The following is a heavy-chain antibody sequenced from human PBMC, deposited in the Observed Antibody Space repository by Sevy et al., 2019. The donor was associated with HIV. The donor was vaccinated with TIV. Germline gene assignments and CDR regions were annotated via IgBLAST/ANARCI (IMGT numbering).Heavy chain of an antibody. J-gene: IGHJ4*02. CDR2: IKSNSGDT. D-gene: IGHD4-17*01. CDR3: ARDPGHGATNEGPDY. CDR1: GYSFTGHY. Sequence: ASVKVSCKTSGYSFTGHYIHWVRHAPGQGLEWMGWIKSNSGDTNYAEKFQGRLTLTRDTSISTAYMELSRLKLDDTAVFFCARDPGHGATNEGPDYWGQGTLVTVSS. V-gene: IGHV1-2*02.